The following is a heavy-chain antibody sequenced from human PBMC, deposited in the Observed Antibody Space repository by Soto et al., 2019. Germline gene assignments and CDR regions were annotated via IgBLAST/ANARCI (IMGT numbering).Heavy chain of an antibody. CDR2: ISAYTGNT. CDR3: ARVEDYFDSSGFAP. D-gene: IGHD3-22*01. V-gene: IGHV1-18*04. Sequence: QVQLVQSGAEGKKPGASVKVSCKASGYTFTNYGITWVRQAPGQGLEWMGWISAYTGNTKYAQNFQDRVTMTIDTSTSTAYMELGSLGSDDTALYYCARVEDYFDSSGFAPWGQGTLVTVSS. CDR1: GYTFTNYG. J-gene: IGHJ5*02.